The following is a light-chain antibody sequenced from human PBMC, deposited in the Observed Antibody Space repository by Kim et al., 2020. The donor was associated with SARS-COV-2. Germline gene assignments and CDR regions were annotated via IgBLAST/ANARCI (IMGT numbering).Light chain of an antibody. CDR3: QQTYSASRT. J-gene: IGKJ1*01. Sequence: DIQMTQSPSSLSASVGDRVAITCRASQDISRYLNWYQQKPGKAPKLLIYTASSLQSGVPSRFTGSGSETDFTLTISSLQPEDFATYYCQQTYSASRTFGQGTKVDIK. V-gene: IGKV1-39*01. CDR2: TAS. CDR1: QDISRY.